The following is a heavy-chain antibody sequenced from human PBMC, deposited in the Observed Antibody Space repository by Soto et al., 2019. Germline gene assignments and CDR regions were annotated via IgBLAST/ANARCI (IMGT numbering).Heavy chain of an antibody. CDR1: NGSLSSNY. Sequence: SETLSLTCTVSNGSLSSNYWSWIRQSPGKGLEWIGNIYYSGSTNYNPSLKSRVTISVDTSKNQFSLKLSSVTAADTAVYYCAREASGGGNWFDPWGQGTLVTVSS. CDR3: AREASGGGNWFDP. CDR2: IYYSGST. D-gene: IGHD3-10*01. V-gene: IGHV4-59*01. J-gene: IGHJ5*02.